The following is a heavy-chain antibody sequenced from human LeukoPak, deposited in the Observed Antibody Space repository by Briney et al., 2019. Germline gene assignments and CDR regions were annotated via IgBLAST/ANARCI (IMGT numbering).Heavy chain of an antibody. V-gene: IGHV1-18*01. CDR2: ISAYNGHT. CDR3: ARVRGDIVATGDGWYFDY. CDR1: GYTFTSYG. J-gene: IGHJ4*02. D-gene: IGHD5-12*01. Sequence: ASVKVSCKASGYTFTSYGISWVRQAPGQGLEWMGWISAYNGHTNYAQKLQGRVTMTTDTSTSTAYMELRSLRSDDTAVYYCARVRGDIVATGDGWYFDYWGQGTLVTVSS.